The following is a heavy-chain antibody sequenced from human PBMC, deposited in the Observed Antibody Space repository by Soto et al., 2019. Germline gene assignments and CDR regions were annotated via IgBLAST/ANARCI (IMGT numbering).Heavy chain of an antibody. Sequence: GASVKVSCKASGYTFTHYYIHWVRQAPGQGLEWMGMINPSGGSTSYAQKFQGRLTMTTDTSTNTVYMELSSLRSEDTAVYYCARHARITIEEGWFDPWGQGTLVTVSS. D-gene: IGHD3-3*01. CDR3: ARHARITIEEGWFDP. V-gene: IGHV1-46*01. CDR2: INPSGGST. J-gene: IGHJ5*02. CDR1: GYTFTHYY.